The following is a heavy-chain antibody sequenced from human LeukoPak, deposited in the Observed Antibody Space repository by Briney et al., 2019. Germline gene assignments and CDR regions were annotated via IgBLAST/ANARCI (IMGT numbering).Heavy chain of an antibody. D-gene: IGHD6-13*01. Sequence: GGSLRLSCAASGFTFSSYSMTWVRQAPGKGLEWVANIKSDGTQNYYVDSVKGRFTISRDNAKNSLYLQMNSLRADETAVYYCARLRPYSSSWYAYYGMDVWGQGTTVTVSS. CDR2: IKSDGTQN. J-gene: IGHJ6*02. V-gene: IGHV3-7*04. CDR1: GFTFSSYS. CDR3: ARLRPYSSSWYAYYGMDV.